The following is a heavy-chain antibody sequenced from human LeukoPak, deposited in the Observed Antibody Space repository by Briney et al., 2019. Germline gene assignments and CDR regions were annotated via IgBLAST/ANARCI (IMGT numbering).Heavy chain of an antibody. CDR1: GFTFTDYW. Sequence: GGSLRLSCAVSGFTFTDYWMNWVRQAPGKGLEWVGRIKSKTDGGTTDYAAPVKGRFTISRDDSKNTLYLQMNSLKTEDTAVYYCTTDLAASRSDFDYWGQGTLVTVSS. CDR3: TTDLAASRSDFDY. D-gene: IGHD6-13*01. J-gene: IGHJ4*02. CDR2: IKSKTDGGTT. V-gene: IGHV3-15*01.